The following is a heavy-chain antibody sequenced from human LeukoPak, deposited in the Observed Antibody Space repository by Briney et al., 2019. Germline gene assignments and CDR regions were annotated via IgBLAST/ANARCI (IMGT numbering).Heavy chain of an antibody. V-gene: IGHV1-2*02. J-gene: IGHJ5*02. D-gene: IGHD1-26*01. CDR3: ARGPSSEIWFDP. CDR1: GYSFTDYY. Sequence: GASVKVSCKASGYSFTDYYMHWVRQAPGQGLEWMAWINPNSGGTNYAQKFQGRVTLTRDTSVNTVYIELSSLRSDDTAVYYCARGPSSEIWFDPWGQGTLVTVSS. CDR2: INPNSGGT.